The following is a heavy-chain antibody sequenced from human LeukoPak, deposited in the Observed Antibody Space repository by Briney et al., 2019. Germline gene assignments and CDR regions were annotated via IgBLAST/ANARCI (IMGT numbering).Heavy chain of an antibody. J-gene: IGHJ4*02. CDR2: ISYDGSNK. D-gene: IGHD3-22*01. Sequence: GGSLRLSCAASGFTFSSYGMHWVRQAPGKGLEWVAVISYDGSNKYYADSVRGRFTISRDNSKNTLYLQMNSLRAEDTAVYYCAKGNEYYYDSSGYYRGGEYFDYWGQGTLVTVSS. CDR3: AKGNEYYYDSSGYYRGGEYFDY. CDR1: GFTFSSYG. V-gene: IGHV3-30*18.